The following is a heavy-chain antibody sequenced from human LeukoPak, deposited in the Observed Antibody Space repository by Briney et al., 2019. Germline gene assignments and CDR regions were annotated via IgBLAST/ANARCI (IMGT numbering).Heavy chain of an antibody. J-gene: IGHJ4*02. CDR2: INPNSGGT. CDR3: ARASVTGTLHFDY. CDR1: GYTFTCYY. D-gene: IGHD1-7*01. Sequence: GASVKVSCKASGYTFTCYYMHWVRQAPGQGLEWMGRINPNSGGTNYAQKFQGRVTMTRDTSISTAYMELSRLRSDDTAVYYCARASVTGTLHFDYWGQGTLVTVSS. V-gene: IGHV1-2*06.